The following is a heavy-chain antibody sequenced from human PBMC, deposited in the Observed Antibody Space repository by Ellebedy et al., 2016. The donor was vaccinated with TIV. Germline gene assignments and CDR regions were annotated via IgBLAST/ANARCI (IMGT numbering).Heavy chain of an antibody. CDR1: GFTFPSHA. Sequence: GESLKISCAASGFTFPSHAMSWVRQAPGIGLEWVAAISGTSLTKYYANSVKGRFTISRDNSKNTLFLEMNSLRPDDTAVYYCGKPIGQMTPFQHALDVWGQGTTVTVSS. CDR2: ISGTSLTK. J-gene: IGHJ6*02. V-gene: IGHV3-23*01. D-gene: IGHD2-21*01. CDR3: GKPIGQMTPFQHALDV.